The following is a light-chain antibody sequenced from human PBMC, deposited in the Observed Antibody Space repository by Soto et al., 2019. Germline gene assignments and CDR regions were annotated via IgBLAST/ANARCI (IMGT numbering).Light chain of an antibody. V-gene: IGKV1-39*01. CDR1: QSITIY. Sequence: DIQMTQSPSSLSASVGDRVTISCRASQSITIYLNWYQQTPGKAPRLLIYGASTLQTGVPSRFSGSGSMTDFTLTISNLQPEDFATYYCQQTYRAPRTFGPGTKVDIK. J-gene: IGKJ1*01. CDR3: QQTYRAPRT. CDR2: GAS.